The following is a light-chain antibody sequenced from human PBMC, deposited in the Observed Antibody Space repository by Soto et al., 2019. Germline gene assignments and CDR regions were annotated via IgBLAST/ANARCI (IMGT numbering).Light chain of an antibody. CDR2: LGS. V-gene: IGKV2-28*01. Sequence: DIVMTQSPLPLPVTPGEPASISCRSSQSLLHSNGYNYLDWYLQKPGQSPQLLIYLGSNRASGVPDRFSGSGSGTDFTLKISSVEAEDVGVYYCMQPRQSWTFGQGTKVEIK. J-gene: IGKJ1*01. CDR1: QSLLHSNGYNY. CDR3: MQPRQSWT.